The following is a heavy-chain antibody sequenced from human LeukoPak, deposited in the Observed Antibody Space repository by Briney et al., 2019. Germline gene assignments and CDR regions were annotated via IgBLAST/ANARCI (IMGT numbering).Heavy chain of an antibody. Sequence: SETLSLTCTVSGGSISTYYWSWIRQPPGKGLEWIGYIYYLASTNYNPSLKSRVTISVDTSKNQFPLKLNSVTAADTAVYYCARDRSSWSFADWGQGTLVTVSS. V-gene: IGHV4-59*01. CDR2: IYYLAST. D-gene: IGHD6-13*01. CDR1: GGSISTYY. CDR3: ARDRSSWSFAD. J-gene: IGHJ4*02.